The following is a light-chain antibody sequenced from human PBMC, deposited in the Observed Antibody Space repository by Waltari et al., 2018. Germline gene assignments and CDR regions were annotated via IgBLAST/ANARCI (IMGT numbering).Light chain of an antibody. V-gene: IGLV2-8*01. CDR2: EVS. CDR1: SSDVGAFHY. Sequence: QSALTQPPSAYGYPGQSVTISCTGTSSDVGAFHYITWYQQHPGKAPKLMIYEVSKRPSGVPDRFSGSNSGNTASLTVSGLQAEDEADYYCSSYAGNNNFVFGTGTKVTVL. J-gene: IGLJ1*01. CDR3: SSYAGNNNFV.